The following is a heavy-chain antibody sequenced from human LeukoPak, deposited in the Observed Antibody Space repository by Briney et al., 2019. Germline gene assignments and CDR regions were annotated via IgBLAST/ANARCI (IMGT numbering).Heavy chain of an antibody. Sequence: PGGSLRLSCAASGFTFSSYSMNWVRQAPGKGLEWVSSIRSSSSYIYYADSVKGRFTISRDNAKNSLYLQMNSLRAEDTAVYYCARDYPYSSGWYYYYYYMDVWGKGTTVTVSS. J-gene: IGHJ6*03. CDR1: GFTFSSYS. D-gene: IGHD6-19*01. V-gene: IGHV3-21*01. CDR3: ARDYPYSSGWYYYYYYMDV. CDR2: IRSSSSYI.